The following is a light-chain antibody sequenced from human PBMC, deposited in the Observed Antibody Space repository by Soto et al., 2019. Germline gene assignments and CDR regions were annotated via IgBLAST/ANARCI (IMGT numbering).Light chain of an antibody. J-gene: IGLJ2*01. CDR3: AAWDDSLNGVI. V-gene: IGLV1-44*01. Sequence: QSVLTQPPSASGTPGQRVTISCSGSRSNIGDNTVKWYQQLPGTAPKLLIYHNNQRPSGVPDRFSGSQSGTSASLAISGLRSEDEADYYCAAWDDSLNGVIFGGGTKVTVL. CDR2: HNN. CDR1: RSNIGDNT.